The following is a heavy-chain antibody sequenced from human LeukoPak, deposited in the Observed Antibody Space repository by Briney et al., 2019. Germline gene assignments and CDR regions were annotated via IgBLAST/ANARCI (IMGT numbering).Heavy chain of an antibody. CDR2: LYPHDSDT. D-gene: IGHD4/OR15-4a*01. J-gene: IGHJ4*02. CDR1: GYSFTSYW. V-gene: IGHV5-51*01. Sequence: GESLKISCYGSGYSFTSYWIGWVRQMPGNGLEGMGILYPHDSDTRYSASFQGQVTISADKSISTAYLQWSSLKASDTAMYYCARQPNYYNGQFDYWGQGTLVSVSS. CDR3: ARQPNYYNGQFDY.